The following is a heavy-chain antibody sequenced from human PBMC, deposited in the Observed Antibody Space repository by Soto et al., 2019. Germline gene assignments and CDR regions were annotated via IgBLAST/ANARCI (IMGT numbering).Heavy chain of an antibody. V-gene: IGHV3-49*04. CDR2: IRSKAYGGTT. CDR3: TIAGIVGATTDGAFDI. CDR1: GFTFGDYA. D-gene: IGHD1-26*01. Sequence: LRLSCTASGFTFGDYATSWVRQAPGKGLEWVGFIRSKAYGGTTEYAASVKGRFTISRDDSKSIAYLQMNSLKTEDTAVYYCTIAGIVGATTDGAFDIWGQGTMVTVSS. J-gene: IGHJ3*02.